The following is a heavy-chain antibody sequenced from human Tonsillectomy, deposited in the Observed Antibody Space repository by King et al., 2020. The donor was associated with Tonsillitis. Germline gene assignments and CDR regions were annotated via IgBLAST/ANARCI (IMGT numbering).Heavy chain of an antibody. CDR2: VSWNSGRI. J-gene: IGHJ4*02. D-gene: IGHD3-3*01. CDR1: GFTFNDCA. Sequence: VQLVESGGGLVQPGTSLRLSCAASGFTFNDCAMHWVRQAPGKGLEWVSGVSWNSGRIDYAASVRGRFTISRDNAKNSLYLQMNSLRPEDTALYYCTKAIFGIITPFDYWGRGTLVTVSS. CDR3: TKAIFGIITPFDY. V-gene: IGHV3-9*01.